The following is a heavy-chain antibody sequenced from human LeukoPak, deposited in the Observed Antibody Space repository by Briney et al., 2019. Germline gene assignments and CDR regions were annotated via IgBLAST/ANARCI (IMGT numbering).Heavy chain of an antibody. CDR2: IYYSGST. V-gene: IGHV4-59*01. J-gene: IGHJ4*02. CDR1: GGSISSYY. D-gene: IGHD4-17*01. CDR3: ARVGTVTTNFDY. Sequence: SETLSLTCTVSGGSISSYYWSWIRQPPGKGLEWIGYIYYSGSTNYNPSLKSRVTISVDTSKNQFSLKLSSVTAADTAVYYCARVGTVTTNFDYWGQGTLVTVSS.